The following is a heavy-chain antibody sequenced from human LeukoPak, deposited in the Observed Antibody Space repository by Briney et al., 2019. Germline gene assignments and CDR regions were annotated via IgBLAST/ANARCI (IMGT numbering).Heavy chain of an antibody. V-gene: IGHV1-18*01. CDR1: GYTLTNYN. D-gene: IGHD2-15*01. Sequence: GASVKVSCKASGYTLTNYNISWVRQAPGQGLEWMGWINTHKDPTNFLQKFQGRVTMTTDISTNTAYMELRRLRSDDTAVYYCAREFGHCSGDNCFYFFDLWGQGSQVIVSS. CDR2: INTHKDPT. J-gene: IGHJ4*02. CDR3: AREFGHCSGDNCFYFFDL.